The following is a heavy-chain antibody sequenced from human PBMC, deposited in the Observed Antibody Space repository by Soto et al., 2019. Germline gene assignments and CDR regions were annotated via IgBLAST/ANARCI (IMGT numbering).Heavy chain of an antibody. CDR2: IWYDGSNK. Sequence: GGSLRLSCAASGFTFSSYGMHWVRQAPGKGLEWVAVIWYDGSNKYYADSVKGRFTISRDNSKNTLYLQMNSLRVEDTAVYYCARDDSRIAAAVYYYYYGMDVWGQGTTVTVSS. V-gene: IGHV3-33*08. D-gene: IGHD6-13*01. J-gene: IGHJ6*02. CDR3: ARDDSRIAAAVYYYYYGMDV. CDR1: GFTFSSYG.